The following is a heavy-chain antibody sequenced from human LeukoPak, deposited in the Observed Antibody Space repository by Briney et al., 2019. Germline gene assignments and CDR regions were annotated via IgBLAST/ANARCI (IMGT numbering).Heavy chain of an antibody. CDR2: FDPEDGET. Sequence: ASVKDSCKVSGYTLTELSMHWVRQAPGKGLEWMGGFDPEDGETIYAQKFQGRVTMTEDTSTDTAYMELSSLRSEDTAVYYCATAYSGSTNWFDPWGQGTLVTVSS. CDR1: GYTLTELS. CDR3: ATAYSGSTNWFDP. V-gene: IGHV1-24*01. J-gene: IGHJ5*02. D-gene: IGHD1-26*01.